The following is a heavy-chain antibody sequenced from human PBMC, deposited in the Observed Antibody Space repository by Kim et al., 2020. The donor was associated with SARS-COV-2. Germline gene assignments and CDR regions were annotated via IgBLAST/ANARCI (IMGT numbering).Heavy chain of an antibody. Sequence: GGSLRLSCAASGFTFSSYSMNWVRQAPGKGLEWVSSISSSSSYIYYADSVKGRFTISRDNAKNSLYLQMNSLRAEDTAVYYCARSPPGDDILIGGFSYYYYGMDVWGQGTTVTVSS. D-gene: IGHD3-9*01. CDR3: ARSPPGDDILIGGFSYYYYGMDV. CDR2: ISSSSSYI. V-gene: IGHV3-21*01. J-gene: IGHJ6*02. CDR1: GFTFSSYS.